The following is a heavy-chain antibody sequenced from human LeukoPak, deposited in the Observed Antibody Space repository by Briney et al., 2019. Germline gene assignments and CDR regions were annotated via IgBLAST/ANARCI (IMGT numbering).Heavy chain of an antibody. CDR1: GGTFSSYA. D-gene: IGHD3-10*01. V-gene: IGHV1-69*13. CDR2: IIHIFGTA. J-gene: IGHJ6*03. CDR3: ARAFDYGSGSYPTAHYYYYMDV. Sequence: SVKVSCKASGGTFSSYAISWVRQAPGQGLEWMGGIIHIFGTANYAQKFQGRVTITADEATSTAYMELSRLRSEDTAVYYCARAFDYGSGSYPTAHYYYYMDVWGKGTTVTISS.